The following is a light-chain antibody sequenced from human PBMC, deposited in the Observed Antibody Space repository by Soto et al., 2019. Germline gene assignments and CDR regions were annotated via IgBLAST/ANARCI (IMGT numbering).Light chain of an antibody. CDR3: SSYTTSGTYV. CDR1: SSDIGGYNY. V-gene: IGLV2-14*01. J-gene: IGLJ1*01. Sequence: QSVLTQPASVSGSPGQSITISCTGTSSDIGGYNYVSWYQQHPGKAPKLMIYVVTRRPSGVSNRFSGSKSGNTASLTISGLQAEDEADYYRSSYTTSGTYVFGTGTKVTVL. CDR2: VVT.